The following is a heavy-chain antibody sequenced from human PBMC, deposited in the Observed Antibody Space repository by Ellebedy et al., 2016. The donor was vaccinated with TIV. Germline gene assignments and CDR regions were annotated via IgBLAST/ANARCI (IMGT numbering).Heavy chain of an antibody. CDR1: GYSFISYW. V-gene: IGHV5-51*01. CDR2: IYPGDSYT. D-gene: IGHD6-19*01. Sequence: PGGSLRLSCKGSGYSFISYWIGWVRQMPGKGLEWMGYIYPGDSYTRYSPSFQGQVTISVDKSISTAYLQWSSLKASDTAIYYCARGDRGSGLYWDKWGQGTLVTVSS. CDR3: ARGDRGSGLYWDK. J-gene: IGHJ4*02.